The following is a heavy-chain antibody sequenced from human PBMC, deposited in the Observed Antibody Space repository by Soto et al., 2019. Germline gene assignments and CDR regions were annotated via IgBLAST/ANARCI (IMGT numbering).Heavy chain of an antibody. V-gene: IGHV1-69*01. J-gene: IGHJ1*01. D-gene: IGHD4-17*01. CDR3: ATVDYDARGYFQH. CDR2: VVPFFGSS. CDR1: GGTFNNFA. Sequence: QVQLVQSGAEVKKPGSSLKVSCKASGGTFNNFAVYWVRQAPGQGLEWMGRVVPFFGSSTYEEKFDDRVSMTVDESTVAAYLDLRSLTSEDTAVYYCATVDYDARGYFQHWGQGTLITVS.